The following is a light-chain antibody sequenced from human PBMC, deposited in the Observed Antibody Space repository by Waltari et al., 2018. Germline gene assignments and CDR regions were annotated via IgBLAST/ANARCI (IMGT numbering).Light chain of an antibody. CDR3: QHYVKLPVT. Sequence: EIVLTQSPGTLSLSPGERATLSGRASQSVSRALAWYQQKPGQAPRLLIYGASTRATGVPDRFSGSGSGTDFSLTISSLDPEDFAVYYCQHYVKLPVTYGQGTKVEI. V-gene: IGKV3-20*01. CDR1: QSVSRA. CDR2: GAS. J-gene: IGKJ1*01.